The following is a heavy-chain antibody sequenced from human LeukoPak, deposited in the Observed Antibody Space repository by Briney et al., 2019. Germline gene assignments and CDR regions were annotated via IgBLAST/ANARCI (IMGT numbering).Heavy chain of an antibody. V-gene: IGHV1-69*05. CDR2: IIPIFGTA. CDR1: GGTFSSYA. CDR3: AIHSSSWYNYFDY. J-gene: IGHJ4*02. D-gene: IGHD6-13*01. Sequence: SVKVSCKASGGTFSSYAISWVRQAPGQGLEWMGGIIPIFGTANYAQKFQGRVTMTRNTSISTAYMELSSLRSEDTAVYYCAIHSSSWYNYFDYWGQGTLVTVSS.